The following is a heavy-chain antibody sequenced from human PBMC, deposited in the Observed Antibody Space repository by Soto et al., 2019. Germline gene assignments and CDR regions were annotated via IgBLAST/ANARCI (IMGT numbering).Heavy chain of an antibody. CDR3: TGGGIRGISWNWFDT. D-gene: IGHD3-10*01. CDR1: GFTFSSHD. J-gene: IGHJ5*02. Sequence: EVQLVESGGGLVQPGGSLRLSCTASGFTFSSHDMHWVRQVIGKGLEWVSGIDSAGDAKYAASVKGRFTISRENAKNSLHLQMDSLSAGDTAMYYCTGGGIRGISWNWFDTWGQGTLVTVSS. CDR2: IDSAGDA. V-gene: IGHV3-13*01.